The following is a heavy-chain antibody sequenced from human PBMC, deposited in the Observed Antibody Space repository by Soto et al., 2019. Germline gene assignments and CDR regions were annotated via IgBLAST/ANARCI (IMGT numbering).Heavy chain of an antibody. Sequence: PGGSLRLSCAASGFTFSSYAMSWVRQAPGKGLEWVSAISGSGGSTYYAESVKGRFTISRDNSKNTLYLQMNSLRAEDTAVYYCAKVALITFGGVIGNFDYWGQGTLVTVSS. D-gene: IGHD3-16*02. CDR3: AKVALITFGGVIGNFDY. CDR1: GFTFSSYA. CDR2: ISGSGGST. J-gene: IGHJ4*02. V-gene: IGHV3-23*01.